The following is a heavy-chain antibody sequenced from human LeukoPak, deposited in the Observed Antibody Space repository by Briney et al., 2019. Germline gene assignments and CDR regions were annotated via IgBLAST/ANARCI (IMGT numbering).Heavy chain of an antibody. Sequence: GGSLRLSCAASGFTFSSYAMSWVRQAPGKGLEWVSAISGSGGSTYYADSVKGRFTISRDNSKNTLYLQMNSLRAEDTAVYYCAKHGDITIFGVVIAALFAAFDYWGQGTLVTVSS. V-gene: IGHV3-23*01. CDR3: AKHGDITIFGVVIAALFAAFDY. J-gene: IGHJ4*02. CDR1: GFTFSSYA. D-gene: IGHD3-3*01. CDR2: ISGSGGST.